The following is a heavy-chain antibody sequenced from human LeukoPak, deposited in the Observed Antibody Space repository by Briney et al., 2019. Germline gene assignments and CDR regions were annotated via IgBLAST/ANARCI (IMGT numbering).Heavy chain of an antibody. D-gene: IGHD1-26*01. CDR1: GFTFSSHY. J-gene: IGHJ3*02. V-gene: IGHV3-7*01. Sequence: GGSLRLSCAASGFTFSSHYMTWVRQAPGKGLEWVANIKQDSSDKFYVDSVRGRFTISRDNARNSLYLHMNSLTAEDTAVYYCARESNSGGDAFDIWSQGTMVTVSS. CDR3: ARESNSGGDAFDI. CDR2: IKQDSSDK.